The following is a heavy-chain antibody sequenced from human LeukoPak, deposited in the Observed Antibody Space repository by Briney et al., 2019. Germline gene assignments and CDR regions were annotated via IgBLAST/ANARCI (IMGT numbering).Heavy chain of an antibody. Sequence: GGSLRLSCAASGFSFSDSHMSWIRQAPGKGLEWVAVISYDGSYQAYADSVKGRFTVFRDNSKNTLYLQMNGLRAEDTAVYYCAKGPPGEQQLVSLWGQGTLVTVSS. J-gene: IGHJ4*02. V-gene: IGHV3-30*18. CDR3: AKGPPGEQQLVSL. D-gene: IGHD6-13*01. CDR1: GFSFSDSH. CDR2: ISYDGSYQ.